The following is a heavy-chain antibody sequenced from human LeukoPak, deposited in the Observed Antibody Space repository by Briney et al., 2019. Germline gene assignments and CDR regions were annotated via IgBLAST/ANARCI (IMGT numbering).Heavy chain of an antibody. J-gene: IGHJ4*02. V-gene: IGHV4-30-2*01. Sequence: PSQTLSLTCTVSGGSISSGGYYWSWIRQPPGKGLEWIGYIYHSGSTYYNPSLKSRVTISVDRSKNQFSLKLSSVTAADTAVYYCARDIGESMVRGVTAGGPFDYWGQGTLVTVSP. D-gene: IGHD3-10*01. CDR3: ARDIGESMVRGVTAGGPFDY. CDR2: IYHSGST. CDR1: GGSISSGGYY.